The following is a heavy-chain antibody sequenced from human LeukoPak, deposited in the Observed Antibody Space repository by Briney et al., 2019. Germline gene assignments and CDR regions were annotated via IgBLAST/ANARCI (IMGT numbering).Heavy chain of an antibody. D-gene: IGHD6-13*01. CDR2: IKTQIEGETT. Sequence: GGSLRLSCATSGFAFNKAWMRWFRQAPGKGLEWVARIKTQIEGETTDYAAPVRGKFTISRDDSKNTLHLQMNSLKTEDTAVYYCTTERWDSSRHLYYFDYWGQGTLVTVSS. CDR1: GFAFNKAW. J-gene: IGHJ4*02. V-gene: IGHV3-15*01. CDR3: TTERWDSSRHLYYFDY.